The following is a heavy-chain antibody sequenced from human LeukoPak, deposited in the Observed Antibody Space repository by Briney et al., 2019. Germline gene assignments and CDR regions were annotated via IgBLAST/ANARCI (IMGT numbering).Heavy chain of an antibody. V-gene: IGHV4-39*07. CDR1: GGSISSSSYY. Sequence: PSETLSLTCTVSGGSISSSSYYWGWIRQPPGKGLEWIGSIYYSGSTYYNPSLKSRVTTSVDTSKNQFSLKLSSVTAADTAVYYCAREPITMVRGAYNWFDPWGQGTLVTVSS. CDR2: IYYSGST. J-gene: IGHJ5*02. CDR3: AREPITMVRGAYNWFDP. D-gene: IGHD3-10*01.